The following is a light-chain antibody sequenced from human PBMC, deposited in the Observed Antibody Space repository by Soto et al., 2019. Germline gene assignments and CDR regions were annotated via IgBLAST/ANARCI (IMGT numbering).Light chain of an antibody. J-gene: IGKJ5*01. CDR3: QQRKNWQVT. CDR2: DAS. CDR1: QIVSSY. V-gene: IGKV3-11*01. Sequence: EIVLTKSPVTLSLSPGERSTLSCKASQIVSSYLAWYQQKPGHAPRLLIYDASNRATGIPARFSGSGSGTDFTLTVSSLEPEDFAVYYCQQRKNWQVTFGQGTRLEIK.